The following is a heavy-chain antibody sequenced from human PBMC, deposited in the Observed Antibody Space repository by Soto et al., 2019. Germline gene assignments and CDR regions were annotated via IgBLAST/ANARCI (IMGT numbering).Heavy chain of an antibody. D-gene: IGHD6-6*01. CDR1: GFTFSNYA. J-gene: IGHJ5*02. Sequence: GGSLRLSCAASGFTFSNYAMTWVRQTPGKGLEWVSVVTGSGDNTYYAGSVKGRFTISRDNFNDTLYLQMTSLRAEDTAVYYCAKGGRSSSLTWFDTWGQGALVTVSS. CDR3: AKGGRSSSLTWFDT. V-gene: IGHV3-23*01. CDR2: VTGSGDNT.